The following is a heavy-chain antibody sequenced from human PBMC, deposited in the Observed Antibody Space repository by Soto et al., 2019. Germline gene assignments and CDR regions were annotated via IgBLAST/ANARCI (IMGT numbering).Heavy chain of an antibody. D-gene: IGHD3-22*01. J-gene: IGHJ4*02. CDR3: VPKTDYYDSTGFDY. CDR1: GFTFSYFE. V-gene: IGHV3-48*03. CDR2: ISGGGSTK. Sequence: VGSLRLSCTASGFTFSYFEMSWVRQAPGKGLEWVSYISGGGSTKYYADSVRGRFTISRDNAKNSLYLQMNSLRAEDTAVYYCVPKTDYYDSTGFDYWGRGSLVTVSS.